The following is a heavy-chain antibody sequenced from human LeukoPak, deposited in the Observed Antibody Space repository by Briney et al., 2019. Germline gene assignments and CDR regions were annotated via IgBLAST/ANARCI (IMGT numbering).Heavy chain of an antibody. J-gene: IGHJ4*02. CDR2: ISWNSGSI. CDR3: AKDGGPDTVTTTFDY. D-gene: IGHD4-17*01. Sequence: PGGSLRLSCAASGFTFDDYAVHWVRQAPGKGLEWVSGISWNSGSIGYADSVKGRFTISRDNAKNSLYLQMNSLRAEDTALYYCAKDGGPDTVTTTFDYWGQGTLVTVSS. V-gene: IGHV3-9*01. CDR1: GFTFDDYA.